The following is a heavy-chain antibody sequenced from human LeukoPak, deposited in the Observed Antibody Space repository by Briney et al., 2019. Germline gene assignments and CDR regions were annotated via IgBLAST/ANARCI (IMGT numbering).Heavy chain of an antibody. CDR1: GFTFSSYG. CDR2: ISYDGSNK. V-gene: IGHV3-30*03. D-gene: IGHD3-22*01. CDR3: ATSSHPYYYDSSGYYWGYFDY. J-gene: IGHJ4*02. Sequence: GGSLRLSCAASGFTFSSYGMHWVRQAPGKGLEWVAVISYDGSNKYYADSVKGRFTISRDNSKNTLYLQMNSLRAEDTAVYYCATSSHPYYYDSSGYYWGYFDYWGQGTLVTVSS.